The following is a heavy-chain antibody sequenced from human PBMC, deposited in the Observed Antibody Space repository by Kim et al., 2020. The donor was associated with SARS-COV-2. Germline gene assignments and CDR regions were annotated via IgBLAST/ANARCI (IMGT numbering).Heavy chain of an antibody. D-gene: IGHD3-22*01. CDR3: ARNRGEDYYDSSGYYGAFDI. V-gene: IGHV3-33*05. J-gene: IGHJ3*02. Sequence: GGSLRLSCAASGFTFSSYGMHWVRQAPGKGLEWVAVISYDGSNKYYADSVKGRFTISRDNSKNTRYLQMNRLRAEDTAVNYCARNRGEDYYDSSGYYGAFDIWGQGTMVTVSS. CDR1: GFTFSSYG. CDR2: ISYDGSNK.